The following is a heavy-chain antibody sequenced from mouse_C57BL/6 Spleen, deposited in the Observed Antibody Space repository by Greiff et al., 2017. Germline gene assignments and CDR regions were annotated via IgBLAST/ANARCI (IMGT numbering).Heavy chain of an antibody. J-gene: IGHJ1*03. V-gene: IGHV3-6*01. D-gene: IGHD2-10*01. CDR2: ISYDGSN. CDR1: GYSITSCYY. CDR3: AREAPYYGNYVWYFDV. Sequence: EVKLQQSGPGLVKPSPSLSLSCSATGYSITSCYYWNWIRQFPGNKLEWMGYISYDGSNNYNPPFKNRTTITRDTSKNQFFLKLNSVTTEDTATYYCAREAPYYGNYVWYFDVWGTGTTVTVAS.